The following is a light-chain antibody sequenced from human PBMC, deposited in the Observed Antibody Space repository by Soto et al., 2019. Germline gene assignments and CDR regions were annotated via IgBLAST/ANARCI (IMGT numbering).Light chain of an antibody. CDR3: QQRSNWPLT. J-gene: IGKJ5*01. CDR1: QSVSSY. Sequence: EIVLTQSPATLSLSPGERATLSCRASQSVSSYLAWYQQKPGQAPRLLIYDASSRATGIPARFSGSGSGTDFTLTISSLGPEDFAVYYCQQRSNWPLTFGQGTRLEIK. V-gene: IGKV3-11*01. CDR2: DAS.